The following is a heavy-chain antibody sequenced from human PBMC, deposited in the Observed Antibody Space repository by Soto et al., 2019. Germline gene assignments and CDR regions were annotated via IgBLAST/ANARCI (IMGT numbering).Heavy chain of an antibody. V-gene: IGHV1-69*12. CDR3: ARDGDPGYTFWSGPLGGGRFDP. Sequence: QVQLVQSGAEVKKPGSSVNVSCKTSGGTFGNTAVTWVRQAPGQGLEWMGGIVPMFGTANYAQKCQGRVTITADESTNTAYMELRSLRSDDTAVYYFARDGDPGYTFWSGPLGGGRFDPWGQGTLVTVSS. J-gene: IGHJ5*02. CDR1: GGTFGNTA. CDR2: IVPMFGTA. D-gene: IGHD3-3*01.